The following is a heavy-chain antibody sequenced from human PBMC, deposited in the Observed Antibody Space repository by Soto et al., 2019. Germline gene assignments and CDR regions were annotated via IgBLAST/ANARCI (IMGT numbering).Heavy chain of an antibody. D-gene: IGHD3-16*01. CDR3: ARGLGGSSSYLGY. V-gene: IGHV1-69*13. CDR1: GGTFSSYA. Sequence: ASVKVSCKASGGTFSSYAISWVRQAPGQGLEWMGGIIPVFGTANYAQKFQGRVAVTADESTSTAYMELSSLRSEDTAVYFCARGLGGSSSYLGYWGQGTPVTVSS. J-gene: IGHJ4*02. CDR2: IIPVFGTA.